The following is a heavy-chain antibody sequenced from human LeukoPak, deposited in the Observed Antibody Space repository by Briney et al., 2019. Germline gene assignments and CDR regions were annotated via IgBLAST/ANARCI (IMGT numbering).Heavy chain of an antibody. V-gene: IGHV3-7*03. CDR2: IKEDGSKK. J-gene: IGHJ4*02. CDR3: ATPLDYYDSSGYHQGGD. Sequence: GGSLRLSCAASGFAFSHHWMTWVRQAPGKGLEWAANIKEDGSKKNYVDSVKGRFTISRDNAKKSLYLQMNSLRAEDTAVYYCATPLDYYDSSGYHQGGDWGQGTPVTVSS. CDR1: GFAFSHHW. D-gene: IGHD3-22*01.